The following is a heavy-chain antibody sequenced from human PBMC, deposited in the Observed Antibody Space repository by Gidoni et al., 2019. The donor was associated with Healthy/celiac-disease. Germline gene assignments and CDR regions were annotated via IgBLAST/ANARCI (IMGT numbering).Heavy chain of an antibody. D-gene: IGHD3-16*01. Sequence: GFTFSSYGMHWVRQAPGQGLEWVAVIWYDGSNNYYADSVKGRSTISRDTPKKTLYLQMNSLRAEDTAVYYCAREGGQGAFDIWGKGTMVTVSS. CDR1: GFTFSSYG. CDR2: IWYDGSNN. J-gene: IGHJ3*02. CDR3: AREGGQGAFDI. V-gene: IGHV3-33*01.